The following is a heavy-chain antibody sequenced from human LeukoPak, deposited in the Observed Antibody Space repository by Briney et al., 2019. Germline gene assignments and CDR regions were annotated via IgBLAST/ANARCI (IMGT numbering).Heavy chain of an antibody. D-gene: IGHD3-10*01. Sequence: PSETLSLTCTVSGGSISSYYWSWIRQPPGKGLEWIGYIYYSGSTNYNPSLKSRVTISVDTSKNQFSLKLSSVTAADTAVYYCARIWFGELFPIFDYWGQGTLVTVSS. V-gene: IGHV4-59*01. CDR2: IYYSGST. CDR3: ARIWFGELFPIFDY. CDR1: GGSISSYY. J-gene: IGHJ4*02.